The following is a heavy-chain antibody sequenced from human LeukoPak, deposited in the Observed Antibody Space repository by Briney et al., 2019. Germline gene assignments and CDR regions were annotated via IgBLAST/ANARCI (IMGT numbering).Heavy chain of an antibody. CDR1: GFTFSSYG. D-gene: IGHD3-16*01. Sequence: PGGSLRLSCAASGFTFSSYGMNWVRQAPGKGLEWVSSISSSSSYIYYADSVKGRFTISRDNAKNSLYLQMNSLRAEDTAVYYCARHRDGYVPLDYWGQGTLVTVSS. V-gene: IGHV3-21*01. J-gene: IGHJ4*02. CDR3: ARHRDGYVPLDY. CDR2: ISSSSSYI.